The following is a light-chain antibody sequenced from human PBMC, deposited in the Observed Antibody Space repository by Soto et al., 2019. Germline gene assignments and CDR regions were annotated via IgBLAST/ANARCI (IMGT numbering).Light chain of an antibody. CDR1: SSNNGSNY. J-gene: IGLJ1*01. CDR2: RNN. V-gene: IGLV1-47*01. CDR3: AAWGDSLSGFYV. Sequence: QSALTQPPSASGTPGQRVTISCSGSSSNNGSNYVYWYQQLPGTAPKLLIYRNNQRPSGVPDRFSGSKSGTSASLAISGLRSEDEADYYCAAWGDSLSGFYVFGTGTKVTVL.